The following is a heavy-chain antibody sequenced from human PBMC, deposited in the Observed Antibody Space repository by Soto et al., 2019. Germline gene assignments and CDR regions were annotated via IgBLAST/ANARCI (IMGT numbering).Heavy chain of an antibody. V-gene: IGHV4-59*01. CDR1: GGSISSYY. D-gene: IGHD7-27*01. Sequence: QVQLQESGPGLVKPSETLSLTCTVSGGSISSYYWSWIRQPPGKGLEWIGYIYYSGSTNYNPSLKSRVTISVDTSKNQFSLKLSSVTAADTAVYYCARGGASSNPYMDVWGKGTTVTVSS. CDR3: ARGGASSNPYMDV. CDR2: IYYSGST. J-gene: IGHJ6*03.